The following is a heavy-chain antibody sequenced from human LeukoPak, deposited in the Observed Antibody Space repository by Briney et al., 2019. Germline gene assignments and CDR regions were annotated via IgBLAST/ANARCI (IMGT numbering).Heavy chain of an antibody. Sequence: GGSLRLSCAASRFTFSNYGVNWVRQAPGKGLEWVSYINSRSSTIYYADSVRGRFTISRDNAKNSLYLQMNSLKAEDTAIYYCARDYWWNYDYWGQGTLVTVSS. J-gene: IGHJ4*02. V-gene: IGHV3-48*01. D-gene: IGHD1-7*01. CDR3: ARDYWWNYDY. CDR2: INSRSSTI. CDR1: RFTFSNYG.